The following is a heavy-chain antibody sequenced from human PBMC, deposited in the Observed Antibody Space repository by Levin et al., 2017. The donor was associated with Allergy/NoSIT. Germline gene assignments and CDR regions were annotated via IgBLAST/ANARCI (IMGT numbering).Heavy chain of an antibody. CDR2: IKSKTDGGTT. CDR1: GFTFSNAW. V-gene: IGHV3-15*07. D-gene: IGHD3-22*01. CDR3: TTDYYYDSSGYYSQSVDY. J-gene: IGHJ4*02. Sequence: PGGSLRLSCAASGFTFSNAWMNWVRQAPGKGLEWVGRIKSKTDGGTTDYAAPVKGRFTISRDDSKNTLYLQMNSLKTEDTAVYYCTTDYYYDSSGYYSQSVDYWGQGTLVTVSS.